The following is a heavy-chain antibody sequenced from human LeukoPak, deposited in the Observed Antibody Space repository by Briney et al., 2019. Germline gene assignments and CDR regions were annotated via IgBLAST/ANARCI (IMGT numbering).Heavy chain of an antibody. CDR2: INHSGST. CDR3: ARGVSLITIFGVVIEYYFDY. V-gene: IGHV4-34*01. D-gene: IGHD3-3*01. Sequence: PSETLSLTCAVYGGSFSGYYWSWIRQPPGKGLEWIGEINHSGSTNYNPSLKSRVTISVDTSKNQFSLKLSSVTAADTAVYYCARGVSLITIFGVVIEYYFDYWGQGTLVTVSS. CDR1: GGSFSGYY. J-gene: IGHJ4*02.